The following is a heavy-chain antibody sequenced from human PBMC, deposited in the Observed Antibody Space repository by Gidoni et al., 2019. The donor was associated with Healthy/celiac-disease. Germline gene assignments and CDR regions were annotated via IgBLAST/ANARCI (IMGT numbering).Heavy chain of an antibody. J-gene: IGHJ4*02. D-gene: IGHD1-1*01. CDR3: ARVRAVRVPERWDYFDY. Sequence: HVQLVQSGAEVKKPGSSVKVSCKASGGTFSSYAIIWVRQAPGQGLEWMGRIIPILGIANYAQKCQGRVTITADKSTRTAYMELSSLRSEDTAVYYCARVRAVRVPERWDYFDYWGQGTLVNVSS. CDR1: GGTFSSYA. V-gene: IGHV1-69*04. CDR2: IIPILGIA.